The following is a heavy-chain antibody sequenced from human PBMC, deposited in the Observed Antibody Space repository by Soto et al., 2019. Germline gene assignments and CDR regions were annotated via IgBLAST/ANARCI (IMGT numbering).Heavy chain of an antibody. Sequence: SETLSLTCTVSDGSISSYYWSWIRQPPGKGLEWIGYIYYSGSTNYNPSLKSRVTISVDTSKNQFSLKLSSVTAADTAVYYCARIQVGTTRIAAAGTGVDYWGQGTLVTVSS. CDR2: IYYSGST. V-gene: IGHV4-59*08. J-gene: IGHJ4*02. CDR3: ARIQVGTTRIAAAGTGVDY. CDR1: DGSISSYY. D-gene: IGHD6-13*01.